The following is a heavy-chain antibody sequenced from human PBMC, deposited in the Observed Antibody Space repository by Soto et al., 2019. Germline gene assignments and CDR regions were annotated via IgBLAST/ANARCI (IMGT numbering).Heavy chain of an antibody. CDR2: ISDDGSKK. D-gene: IGHD3-22*01. V-gene: IGHV3-30*03. CDR3: ARPFYKDSSGYIDY. CDR1: GFTFSSYS. J-gene: IGHJ4*02. Sequence: GGSLRLSCAASGFTFSSYSMNWVRQAPGKGLEWVVVISDDGSKKSYADSVKGRFTISRDNSKNTLYLEMNSLRAEDTAVYYCARPFYKDSSGYIDYWGQGTLVTVSS.